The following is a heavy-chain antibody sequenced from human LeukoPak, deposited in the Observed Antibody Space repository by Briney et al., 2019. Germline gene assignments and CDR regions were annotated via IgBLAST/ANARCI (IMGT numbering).Heavy chain of an antibody. D-gene: IGHD6-13*01. J-gene: IGHJ4*02. Sequence: ASVKVSCKVSGYTLTELSMHWVRQAPGKGLEWMGGFDPEDGETIYAQKFQGRVTMTEDTSTDTACMELSSLRSEDTAVYYCATVKQLVWYYFDYWGQGTLVTVSS. CDR3: ATVKQLVWYYFDY. CDR2: FDPEDGET. CDR1: GYTLTELS. V-gene: IGHV1-24*01.